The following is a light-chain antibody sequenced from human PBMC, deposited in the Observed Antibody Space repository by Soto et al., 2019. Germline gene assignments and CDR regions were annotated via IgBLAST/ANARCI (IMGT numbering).Light chain of an antibody. CDR1: QSVSSNY. J-gene: IGKJ1*01. CDR2: GAS. CDR3: QQYGGTPWT. Sequence: EIVLTQSPGTLSLSPGERATLSCRASQSVSSNYLAWCQQKPGQAPRLLIYGASSRATGIPDRFSGSGSGTDFTLTISRLEPDDFAVYYWQQYGGTPWTFGQGTKVEIK. V-gene: IGKV3-20*01.